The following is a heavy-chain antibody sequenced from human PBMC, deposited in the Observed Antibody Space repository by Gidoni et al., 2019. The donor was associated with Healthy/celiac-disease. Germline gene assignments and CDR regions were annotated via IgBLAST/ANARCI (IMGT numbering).Heavy chain of an antibody. V-gene: IGHV1-18*01. CDR3: ARDTIGTVTNERGFYYYYGMDV. CDR2: ISAYNGNT. D-gene: IGHD4-17*01. Sequence: QVQLVQSGAEVKKPGASVKVSCKASGYTFTSYGISWVLQAPGQGLEWMGWISAYNGNTNYAQKLQGRVTMTTDTSTSTAYMELRSLRSDDTAVYYCARDTIGTVTNERGFYYYYGMDVWGQGTTVTVSS. CDR1: GYTFTSYG. J-gene: IGHJ6*02.